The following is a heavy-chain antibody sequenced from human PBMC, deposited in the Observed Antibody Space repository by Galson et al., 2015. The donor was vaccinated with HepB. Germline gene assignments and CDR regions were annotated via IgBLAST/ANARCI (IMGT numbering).Heavy chain of an antibody. CDR3: AKAIGTSSPRVSDS. D-gene: IGHD2-2*01. Sequence: SLRLSCAASGFTFSIYAMSWVRQAPGKGLEWVSTISGSGSSTYYADSVKGRFTISRDNSKNTLYVQMNSLRAEDTALYYCAKAIGTSSPRVSDSWGQGTLVTVSS. CDR2: ISGSGSST. V-gene: IGHV3-23*01. J-gene: IGHJ4*02. CDR1: GFTFSIYA.